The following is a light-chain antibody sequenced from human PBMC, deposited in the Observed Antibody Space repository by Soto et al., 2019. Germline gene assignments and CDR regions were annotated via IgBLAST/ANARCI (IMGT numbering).Light chain of an antibody. J-gene: IGKJ5*01. Sequence: IQLTQSPSSLSASVGDRVTITCRASQGISSYLAWYQQNPAKAPKLLIYASSTLQSGVPSRFSSSGSGTDFTLTISSLHPEDFATYYCQQLNSYPLTFGQGTRLEIK. CDR3: QQLNSYPLT. V-gene: IGKV1-9*01. CDR2: ASS. CDR1: QGISSY.